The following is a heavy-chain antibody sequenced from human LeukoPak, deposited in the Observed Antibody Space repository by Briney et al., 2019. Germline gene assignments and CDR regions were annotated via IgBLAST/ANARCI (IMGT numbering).Heavy chain of an antibody. CDR1: GYSISSGYF. CDR3: ARIYSSSWFLNWFDP. J-gene: IGHJ5*02. CDR2: IYHSGST. V-gene: IGHV4-38-2*02. D-gene: IGHD6-13*01. Sequence: SETLSLTCTVSGYSISSGYFWGWIRQPPGKGLECIGTIYHSGSTFYNPSLKSRVTISVDTSKNQFSLKLNSVTAADTAVYYCARIYSSSWFLNWFDPWGQGTLVTVSS.